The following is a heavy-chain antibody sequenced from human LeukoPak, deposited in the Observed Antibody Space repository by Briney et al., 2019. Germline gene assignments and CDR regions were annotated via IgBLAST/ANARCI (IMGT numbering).Heavy chain of an antibody. CDR2: MSYDGSNE. CDR3: ALTYYYDRSRTFDY. CDR1: GFTFSSYA. V-gene: IGHV3-30*04. J-gene: IGHJ4*02. Sequence: PGGSLRLSCAASGFTFSSYAMHWVRQAPGTGLQWVAFMSYDGSNEYYADSVKGRFTISRDNSKNTLYLQMNSLRAEDTAVYYCALTYYYDRSRTFDYWGQGTLVTVSS. D-gene: IGHD3-22*01.